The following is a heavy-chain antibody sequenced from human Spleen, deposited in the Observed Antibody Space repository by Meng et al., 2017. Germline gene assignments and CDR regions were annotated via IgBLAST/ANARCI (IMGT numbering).Heavy chain of an antibody. CDR1: GFTFRNYS. J-gene: IGHJ4*02. D-gene: IGHD1-26*01. CDR2: ISGDSRYI. Sequence: EVLLVESGGGLVTPGGSLRLSCAASGFTFRNYSLNWVRQAPGKALEWVSSISGDSRYIFYADSVKGRFTISRDTAKNSLYLQMTSLSPDDTAVFYCVRFETVGVDTGDYWGQGTLVTVSS. V-gene: IGHV3-21*01. CDR3: VRFETVGVDTGDY.